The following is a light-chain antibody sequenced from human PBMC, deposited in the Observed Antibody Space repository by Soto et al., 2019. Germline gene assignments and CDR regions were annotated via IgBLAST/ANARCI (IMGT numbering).Light chain of an antibody. CDR3: QQYNKWHQWT. V-gene: IGKV3-20*01. CDR2: GAS. J-gene: IGKJ1*01. CDR1: QSVSSIY. Sequence: EIWLTQSPGTLSLSPGERATLSCRASQSVSSIYLAWYQQKPGQAPRLLIYGASSRATGIPDRFTGSGSGTDFTLTISRLEPEDFAVYYCQQYNKWHQWTFGQGTKVDIK.